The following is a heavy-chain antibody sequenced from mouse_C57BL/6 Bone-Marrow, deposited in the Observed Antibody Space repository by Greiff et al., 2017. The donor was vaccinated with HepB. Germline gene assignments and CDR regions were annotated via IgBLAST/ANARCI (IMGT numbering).Heavy chain of an antibody. CDR2: ILPGSGST. Sequence: VKLVESGAELMKPGASVKLSCKATGYTFTGYWIEWVKQRPGHGLEWIGEILPGSGSTNYNEKFKGKATFTADTSSNTAYMQLSSLTTEDSAIYYCASLGGYDYDGAPWFAYWGQGTLVTVSA. D-gene: IGHD2-4*01. V-gene: IGHV1-9*01. CDR3: ASLGGYDYDGAPWFAY. CDR1: GYTFTGYW. J-gene: IGHJ3*01.